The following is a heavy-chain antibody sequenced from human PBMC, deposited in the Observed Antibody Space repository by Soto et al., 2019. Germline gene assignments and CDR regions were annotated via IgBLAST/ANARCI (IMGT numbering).Heavy chain of an antibody. CDR1: GFTFTSSA. V-gene: IGHV1-58*01. J-gene: IGHJ6*02. Sequence: ASVKVSCKASGFTFTSSAVQWVRQARGQRLEWIGWIVVGSGNTNYAQKFQERVTITRDMSTSTAYMELSSLRSEDTAVYYCAAARDSPLYSKYSSSFGYYVWGQGTTVTVSS. D-gene: IGHD6-6*01. CDR3: AAARDSPLYSKYSSSFGYYV. CDR2: IVVGSGNT.